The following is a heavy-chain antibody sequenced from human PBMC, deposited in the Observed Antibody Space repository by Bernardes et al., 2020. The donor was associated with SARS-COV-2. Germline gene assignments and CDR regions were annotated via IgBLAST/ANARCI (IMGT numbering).Heavy chain of an antibody. D-gene: IGHD3-10*01. V-gene: IGHV1-24*01. CDR3: ATGASLVRTNWFDP. CDR2: FDPEDGET. Sequence: ASVKVSCKVSGYTLTELSMHWVRQAPGKGLEWMGGFDPEDGETIYAQKFQGRVTMTEDTSTDTAYMELSSLRSEHTAVYYCATGASLVRTNWFDPWGQGTLVTVSS. CDR1: GYTLTELS. J-gene: IGHJ5*02.